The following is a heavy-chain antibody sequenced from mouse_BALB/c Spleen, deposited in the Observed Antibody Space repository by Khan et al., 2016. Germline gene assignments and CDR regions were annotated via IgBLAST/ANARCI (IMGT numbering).Heavy chain of an antibody. CDR2: IYPYNGGS. J-gene: IGHJ3*01. CDR1: GYTFTDYN. V-gene: IGHV1S29*02. D-gene: IGHD2-3*01. CDR3: ARDDGYAWFAY. Sequence: VQLQQSGPELVKPGASVKISCKASGYTFTDYNMHWVKQSHGKTLDWIGYIYPYNGGSDYNQKFKNKATLTVDNSSSTAYMEFRSLTSDDSAVYYCARDDGYAWFAYWCPGTLVSVSA.